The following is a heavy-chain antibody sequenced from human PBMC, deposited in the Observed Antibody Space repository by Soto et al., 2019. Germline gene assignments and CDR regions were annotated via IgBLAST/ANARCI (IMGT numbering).Heavy chain of an antibody. CDR2: ISYDGTNK. CDR3: ARDPKTSGGQHWAFNYFDS. V-gene: IGHV3-30-3*01. CDR1: GFRFSISP. D-gene: IGHD7-27*01. Sequence: QVQLVESGGGVVQPGRSLRLSCAAYGFRFSISPMHWIRQAPGKGPEWVALISYDGTNKFYADSVKGRFTISRDNSKSTLYLQVDSLRPEDAAVYYCARDPKTSGGQHWAFNYFDSWGQGTLVTVSS. J-gene: IGHJ4*02.